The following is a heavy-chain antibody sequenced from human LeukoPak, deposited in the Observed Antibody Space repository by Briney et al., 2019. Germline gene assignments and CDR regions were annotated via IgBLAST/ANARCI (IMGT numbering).Heavy chain of an antibody. CDR1: GFTFSSYW. CDR2: IEDDGSRK. CDR3: ARGFYGDHEGDAFDI. Sequence: PGGSLRLSCAASGFTFSSYWMTWVRQAPGKGLEWVASIEDDGSRKNYGDSVKGRFTISRDNAENSLYLQMNSLRAEDTAVYYCARGFYGDHEGDAFDIWGQGTMVTVSS. V-gene: IGHV3-7*04. D-gene: IGHD4-17*01. J-gene: IGHJ3*02.